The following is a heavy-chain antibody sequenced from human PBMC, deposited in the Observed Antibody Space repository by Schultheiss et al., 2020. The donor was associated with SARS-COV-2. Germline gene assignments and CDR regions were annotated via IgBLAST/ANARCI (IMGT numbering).Heavy chain of an antibody. J-gene: IGHJ6*03. CDR2: IHYSGST. CDR3: ARGPKKNRGYQLYYYYYMDV. D-gene: IGHD2-2*01. Sequence: SETLSLTCTVSGGSISSYYWSWIRQPPGKGLEWIGYIHYSGSTNYNPSLKSRVTISVDTSKNQFSLKLSSVTAADTAVYYCARGPKKNRGYQLYYYYYMDVWGKGTTVTVSS. CDR1: GGSISSYY. V-gene: IGHV4-59*12.